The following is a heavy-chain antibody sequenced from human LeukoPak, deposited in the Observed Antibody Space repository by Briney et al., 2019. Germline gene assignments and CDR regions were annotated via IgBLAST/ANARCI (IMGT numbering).Heavy chain of an antibody. J-gene: IGHJ4*02. V-gene: IGHV3-23*01. CDR3: ARGQIAAAGNFDY. CDR1: GFTFDDYA. D-gene: IGHD6-13*01. CDR2: ISGSGGST. Sequence: HPGGSLRLSCAASGFTFDDYAMSWVRQAPGKGLEWVSAISGSGGSTYYADSVKGRFTISRDNSKNTLYLQMNSLRAEDTAVYYCARGQIAAAGNFDYWGQGTLVTVSS.